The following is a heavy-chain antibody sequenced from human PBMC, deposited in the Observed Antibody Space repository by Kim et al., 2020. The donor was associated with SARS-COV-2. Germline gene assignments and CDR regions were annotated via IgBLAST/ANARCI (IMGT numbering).Heavy chain of an antibody. D-gene: IGHD3-22*01. CDR3: ARHYYDSSGYYYFDY. V-gene: IGHV1-18*01. J-gene: IGHJ4*02. Sequence: PKLQGRVNMTTDTSPSTAYMELRSLRSDDTAVYYCARHYYDSSGYYYFDYWGQGTLVTVSS.